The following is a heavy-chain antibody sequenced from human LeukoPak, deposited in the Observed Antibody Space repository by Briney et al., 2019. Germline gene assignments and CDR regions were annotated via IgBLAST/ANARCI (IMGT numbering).Heavy chain of an antibody. CDR1: GYTFTSYG. D-gene: IGHD6-19*01. V-gene: IGHV1-18*01. CDR3: ARAETVAGLYGMDV. J-gene: IGHJ6*02. Sequence: GASVKVSCKASGYTFTSYGICWVRQAPGRGLEWMGWISAYNGNTNYAQKLQGRVTMTTDTSTSTAYMELRSLRSDDTAVYYCARAETVAGLYGMDVWGQGTTVTVSS. CDR2: ISAYNGNT.